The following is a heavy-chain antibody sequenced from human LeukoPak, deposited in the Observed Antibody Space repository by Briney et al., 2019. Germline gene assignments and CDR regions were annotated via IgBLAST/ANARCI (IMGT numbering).Heavy chain of an antibody. J-gene: IGHJ4*02. Sequence: GGSLRLSCEVSGFAFSAYWMSWVRQAPGKGVEWGSRITHDGSDSVYADPVKGRFTISRDNATNTLYLQMNSLRVEDTAMYYCATSKDGLGDYWGRGTLVTVSS. D-gene: IGHD3/OR15-3a*01. V-gene: IGHV3-74*01. CDR2: ITHDGSDS. CDR3: ATSKDGLGDY. CDR1: GFAFSAYW.